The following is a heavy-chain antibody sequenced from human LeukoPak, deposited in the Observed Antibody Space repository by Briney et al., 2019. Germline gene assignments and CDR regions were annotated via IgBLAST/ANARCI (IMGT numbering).Heavy chain of an antibody. CDR2: IYHSGST. CDR1: GYSISSDNY. D-gene: IGHD3-22*01. V-gene: IGHV4-38-2*01. CDR3: ARAPRDSSSSNYMRRFDY. Sequence: SESLSLTCAVSGYSISSDNYWVWIRQPPGQGLEWTGGIYHSGSTYYNPSLKSRVTMSVDTSKNQFSLKLSSVTAADTAVYYCARAPRDSSSSNYMRRFDYWGQGTLVTVSS. J-gene: IGHJ4*02.